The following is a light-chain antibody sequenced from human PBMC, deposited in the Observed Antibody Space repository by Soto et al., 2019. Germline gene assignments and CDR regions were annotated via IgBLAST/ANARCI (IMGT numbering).Light chain of an antibody. CDR1: QSISSW. CDR2: DAS. J-gene: IGKJ2*01. V-gene: IGKV1-5*01. CDR3: QQYNSYPYT. Sequence: DIQMTQSPSTLSASVGDRVTITCRASQSISSWLAWYQQKPGKAPKPLIYDASSLESGAPSRFSGSGSGTEFTLTISSLQPDEFATYYCQQYNSYPYTSGQGTKLEIK.